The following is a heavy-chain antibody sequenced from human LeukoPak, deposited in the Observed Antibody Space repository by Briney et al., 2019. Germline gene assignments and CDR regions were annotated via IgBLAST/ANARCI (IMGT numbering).Heavy chain of an antibody. D-gene: IGHD5-12*01. J-gene: IGHJ6*03. CDR1: RFTFSSYS. Sequence: GGSLRLSCAASRFTFSSYSMNWVRQAPGKGLEWVSSISSSSSYIYYADSVKGRFTISRDNAKNSLYLQMNSLRAEDTAVYYCAASGYDYDYNYYMDVWGKGTTVTISS. V-gene: IGHV3-21*01. CDR3: AASGYDYDYNYYMDV. CDR2: ISSSSSYI.